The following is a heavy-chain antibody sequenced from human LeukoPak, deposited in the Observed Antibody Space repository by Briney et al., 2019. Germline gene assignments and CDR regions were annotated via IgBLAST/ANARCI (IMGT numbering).Heavy chain of an antibody. CDR3: AGDRGRETSYYYGLDV. Sequence: GGSLRLSCAASGFAFSSYCMSWVRQAPGKGLEWVANIDQKGSEKYYVDSVKGRFTISRDNAKNSLYLQMNSLRADDTAVYYCAGDRGRETSYYYGLDVWGQGTTVTVSS. V-gene: IGHV3-7*01. CDR1: GFAFSSYC. D-gene: IGHD5-24*01. J-gene: IGHJ6*02. CDR2: IDQKGSEK.